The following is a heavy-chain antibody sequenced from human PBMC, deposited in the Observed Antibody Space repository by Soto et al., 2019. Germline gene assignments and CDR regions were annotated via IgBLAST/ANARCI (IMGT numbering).Heavy chain of an antibody. CDR3: ARVGHYDFWSGYYSYYYYMDV. CDR1: GFTFSSYW. J-gene: IGHJ6*03. Sequence: PGGSLRLSCAASGFTFSSYWMRWVRQAPGKGRVWVSRINSDGSSTSYADSVKGRFTISRDNAKNTLYLQMNSLRAEDTAVYYCARVGHYDFWSGYYSYYYYMDVWGKGTTVTVSS. CDR2: INSDGSST. D-gene: IGHD3-3*01. V-gene: IGHV3-74*01.